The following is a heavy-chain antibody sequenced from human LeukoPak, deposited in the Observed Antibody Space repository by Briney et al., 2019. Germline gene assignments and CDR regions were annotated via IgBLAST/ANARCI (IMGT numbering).Heavy chain of an antibody. V-gene: IGHV1-2*04. CDR2: INPNSGGT. CDR1: GYTLTDYY. Sequence: ASVKVSCKASGYTLTDYYMHWVRQAPGQGLEWMGWINPNSGGTNYAQKFQGWVTMTRDTSISTAYMELSRLRSDDTAVYYCAREGNSDAFDIWGQGTMVTVSS. D-gene: IGHD4-23*01. CDR3: AREGNSDAFDI. J-gene: IGHJ3*02.